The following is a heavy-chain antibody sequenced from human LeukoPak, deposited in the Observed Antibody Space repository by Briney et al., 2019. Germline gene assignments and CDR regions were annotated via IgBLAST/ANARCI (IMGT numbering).Heavy chain of an antibody. J-gene: IGHJ4*02. CDR2: ISGSGGST. Sequence: GGSLRLSCAASGFTFSDYYMSWIRQAPGKGLEWVSAISGSGGSTYYADSVKGRFTISRDNSKNTLYLQMNSLRAEVTAVYYCAKLPHSSGWHLGYWGQGTLVSVSS. D-gene: IGHD6-19*01. V-gene: IGHV3-23*01. CDR1: GFTFSDYY. CDR3: AKLPHSSGWHLGY.